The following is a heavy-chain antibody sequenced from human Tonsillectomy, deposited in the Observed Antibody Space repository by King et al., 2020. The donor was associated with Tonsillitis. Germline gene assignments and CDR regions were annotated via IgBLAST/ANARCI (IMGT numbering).Heavy chain of an antibody. D-gene: IGHD2-2*01. CDR3: EGIVVVPAAYAFDI. Sequence: DVQLVESGGGLVTPGGSLRLSCAFSGFTFSSYSMNWVRQAPGKGLEWVSSLSSSSCYIYYAYSVKGRFTSSRDNAKNSLYLQMNSLRAEDTAVYYCEGIVVVPAAYAFDIWGQGTMVTVSS. J-gene: IGHJ3*02. V-gene: IGHV3-21*01. CDR1: GFTFSSYS. CDR2: LSSSSCYI.